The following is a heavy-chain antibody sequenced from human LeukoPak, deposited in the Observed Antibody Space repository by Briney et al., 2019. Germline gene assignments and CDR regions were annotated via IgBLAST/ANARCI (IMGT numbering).Heavy chain of an antibody. CDR1: GFIFSNYG. D-gene: IGHD3-10*01. CDR2: IQYNGTNK. CDR3: ARCYYGSGSYRHYYMDV. V-gene: IGHV3-30*12. J-gene: IGHJ6*03. Sequence: GGSLRLSCAASGFIFSNYGMHWVRQAPGKGLEWVAFIQYNGTNKDYSDSVKGRFTISRDNARNSFYLQMNSLRAEDTAVYYCARCYYGSGSYRHYYMDVWGKGTTVTVSS.